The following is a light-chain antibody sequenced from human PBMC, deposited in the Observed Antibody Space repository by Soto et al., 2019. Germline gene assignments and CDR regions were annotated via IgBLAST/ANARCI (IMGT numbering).Light chain of an antibody. CDR3: QQGKT. Sequence: EIVLTQLQGTLSLSPGERATLSCRASQSVSSSYLAWYQQKPGEAPRLLIYGASSRATGIPDRFSGSGSGTDFTLTISRLEPEDFAVYYCQQGKTFGQGTKVDIK. J-gene: IGKJ1*01. CDR1: QSVSSSY. CDR2: GAS. V-gene: IGKV3-20*01.